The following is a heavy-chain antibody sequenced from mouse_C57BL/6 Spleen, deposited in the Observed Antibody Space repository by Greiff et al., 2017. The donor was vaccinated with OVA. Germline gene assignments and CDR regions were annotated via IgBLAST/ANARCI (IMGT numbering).Heavy chain of an antibody. J-gene: IGHJ2*01. D-gene: IGHD1-1*01. CDR3: ARLLYYFDY. Sequence: QVQLQQSGPELVKPGASVKISCKASGYAFSSSWMNWVKQRPGKGLEWIGRIYPGDGDTNYNGKFKGKATLTADKSSSTAYMQLSCLTSDDSAVYFCARLLYYFDYWGQGTTLTVSS. V-gene: IGHV1-82*01. CDR2: IYPGDGDT. CDR1: GYAFSSSW.